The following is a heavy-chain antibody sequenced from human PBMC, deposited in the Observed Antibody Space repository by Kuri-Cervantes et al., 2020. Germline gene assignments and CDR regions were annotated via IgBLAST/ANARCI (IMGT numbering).Heavy chain of an antibody. J-gene: IGHJ6*03. V-gene: IGHV3-23*01. CDR1: GFIFDSYA. CDR3: ATSSNGYSNYYYYMDV. CDR2: ISGSSHIT. D-gene: IGHD5-24*01. Sequence: GGSLRLSCAAPGFIFDSYAMSWVRQVPGKGLDWVSAISGSSHITYYTDSVEGRFIILRDNSKSTLYLQMNGLKVEDAAVYYCATSSNGYSNYYYYMDVWGKGTTVTVSS.